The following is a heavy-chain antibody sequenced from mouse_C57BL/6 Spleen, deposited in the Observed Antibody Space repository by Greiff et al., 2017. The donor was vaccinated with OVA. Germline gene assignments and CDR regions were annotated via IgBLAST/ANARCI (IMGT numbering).Heavy chain of an antibody. Sequence: EVKLQESGEGLVKPGGSLKLSCAASGFTFSSYAMSWVRQTPEKRLEWVAYISSGGDYIYYADTVKGRFTISRDNARNTLYMQMSSLKSEDTAMYYCTREGYYGSSYDYWGQGTTLTVSS. J-gene: IGHJ2*01. CDR3: TREGYYGSSYDY. CDR2: ISSGGDYI. D-gene: IGHD1-1*01. CDR1: GFTFSSYA. V-gene: IGHV5-9-1*02.